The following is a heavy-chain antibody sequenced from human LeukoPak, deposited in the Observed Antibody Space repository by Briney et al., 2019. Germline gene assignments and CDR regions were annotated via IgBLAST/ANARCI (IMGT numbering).Heavy chain of an antibody. CDR2: VSSSGGST. J-gene: IGHJ4*02. D-gene: IGHD5-24*01. CDR3: ARDLGDGYNSY. CDR1: GFTFSSYA. Sequence: PGGSLRLSCAASGFTFSSYAMSWVRQTPGKGLEWVSTVSSSGGSTYYADSVKGRFTISRDNAKNSLYLQMNSLRAEDTAVYYCARDLGDGYNSYWGQGTLVTVSS. V-gene: IGHV3-23*01.